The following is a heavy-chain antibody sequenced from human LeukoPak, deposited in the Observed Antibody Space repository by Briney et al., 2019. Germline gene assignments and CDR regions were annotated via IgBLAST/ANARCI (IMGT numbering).Heavy chain of an antibody. CDR3: AKDSDLSIRGITVDY. CDR1: GFTFGDYA. CDR2: IYWGGERI. J-gene: IGHJ4*02. D-gene: IGHD3-16*01. Sequence: GGSLRLSCAISGFTFGDYAMYWVRQAPGKGLEWVSGIYWGGERIAYADSVKGRFTISRDNAKNSLFLQMNSLKPEDTAFYYCAKDSDLSIRGITVDYWGQGTLVTVSS. V-gene: IGHV3-9*01.